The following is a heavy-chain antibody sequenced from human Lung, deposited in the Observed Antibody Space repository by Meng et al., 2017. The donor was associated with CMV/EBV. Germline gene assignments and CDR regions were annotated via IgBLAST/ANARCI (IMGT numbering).Heavy chain of an antibody. CDR2: IKQDGSEK. D-gene: IGHD3-9*01. CDR3: ARDRYFDWLGDAFDI. V-gene: IGHV3-7*01. Sequence: GGSLRLXCAASGFTFSSYWMSWVRQAPGKGLEWVANIKQDGSEKYYVDSVKGRFTISRDNAKNSLYLQMNSPRAEDTVVYYCARDRYFDWLGDAFDIWGQGTMVXVSS. CDR1: GFTFSSYW. J-gene: IGHJ3*02.